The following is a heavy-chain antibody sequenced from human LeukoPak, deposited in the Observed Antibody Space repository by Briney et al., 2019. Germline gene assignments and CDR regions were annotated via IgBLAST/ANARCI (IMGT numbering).Heavy chain of an antibody. CDR2: IKQDGSGK. Sequence: PGGSLRLSCAASGFTFSSYWMSWVRQAPGKGLEWVANIKQDGSGKYYVDSVKGRFTISRDNAKNSVYLQMNSLKVEDTAVYFCARDYIEGWNDHWGQGTLVTVSS. CDR1: GFTFSSYW. V-gene: IGHV3-7*01. D-gene: IGHD1-1*01. CDR3: ARDYIEGWNDH. J-gene: IGHJ4*02.